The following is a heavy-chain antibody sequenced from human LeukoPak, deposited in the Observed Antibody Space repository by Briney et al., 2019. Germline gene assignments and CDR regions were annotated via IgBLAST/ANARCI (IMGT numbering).Heavy chain of an antibody. J-gene: IGHJ5*02. D-gene: IGHD6-6*01. Sequence: SETLSLTCTVSGDSISGSYWSWIRQPPGKGLEWVGYIFRSGTTSYNPALKSLVTMAVDTSKNKFSLNLDSVTAADTAVYYCARHTATTYSSSSDWFDPWGQGTLVTVSS. CDR3: ARHTATTYSSSSDWFDP. CDR1: GDSISGSY. CDR2: IFRSGTT. V-gene: IGHV4-4*09.